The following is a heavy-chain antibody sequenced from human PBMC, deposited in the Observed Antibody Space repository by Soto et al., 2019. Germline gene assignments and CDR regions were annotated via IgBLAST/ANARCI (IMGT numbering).Heavy chain of an antibody. Sequence: ASVKVSCKASGYTFTSYYMHWVRQAPGQGLEWMGIINPSGGSTSHAQKFQGRVTMTRDTSTSTVYMELSSLRSEDTAVYYCAREYERITIFGVVTSPPYYGMDVWGQGTTVTVSS. CDR2: INPSGGST. D-gene: IGHD3-3*01. CDR3: AREYERITIFGVVTSPPYYGMDV. CDR1: GYTFTSYY. J-gene: IGHJ6*02. V-gene: IGHV1-46*01.